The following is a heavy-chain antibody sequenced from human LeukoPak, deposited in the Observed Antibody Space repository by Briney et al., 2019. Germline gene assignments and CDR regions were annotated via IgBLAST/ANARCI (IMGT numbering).Heavy chain of an antibody. Sequence: ASVKVSCKASGGTFSSYAISWVRQAPGQGLEWMGGIIPIFGTANYAQKFQGRVTITADESTSTAYMELSSLRSEDTAVYYCAGGYSYGYVVYWGQGTLVTVSS. V-gene: IGHV1-69*13. CDR1: GGTFSSYA. D-gene: IGHD5-18*01. CDR3: AGGYSYGYVVY. CDR2: IIPIFGTA. J-gene: IGHJ4*02.